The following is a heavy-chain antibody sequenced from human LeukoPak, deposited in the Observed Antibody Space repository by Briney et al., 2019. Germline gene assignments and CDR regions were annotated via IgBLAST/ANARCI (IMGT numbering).Heavy chain of an antibody. CDR2: INHSGST. CDR1: GGSISNYY. Sequence: PSETLSLTCTVSGGSISNYYWSWIRQPPGKGLEWIGEINHSGSTNYNPSLKSRVTISVDTSKNQFSLKLSSVVAADTAMYYCARSKDGSGFAAYWGQGTQVTVSS. D-gene: IGHD3-22*01. V-gene: IGHV4-34*01. CDR3: ARSKDGSGFAAY. J-gene: IGHJ4*02.